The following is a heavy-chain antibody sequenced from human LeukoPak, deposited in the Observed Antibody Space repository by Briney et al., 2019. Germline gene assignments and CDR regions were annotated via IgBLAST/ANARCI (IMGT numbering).Heavy chain of an antibody. CDR1: GFSFDDYG. V-gene: IGHV3-48*04. D-gene: IGHD2-2*01. CDR2: FCGSCNNI. Sequence: GGALRLSCAASGFSFDDYGLTWVRQAPGKGLEWVSFFCGSCNNIKYADSVKGRFTISRDNAKNSLYLQMNSLRAEDTAVYYCARDSAHIVVVPAVIPPGLDNWFDPWGQGTLVTVSS. J-gene: IGHJ5*02. CDR3: ARDSAHIVVVPAVIPPGLDNWFDP.